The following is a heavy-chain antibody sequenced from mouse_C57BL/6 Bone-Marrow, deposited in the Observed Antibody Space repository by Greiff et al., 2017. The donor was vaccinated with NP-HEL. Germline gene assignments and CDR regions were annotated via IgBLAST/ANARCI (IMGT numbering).Heavy chain of an antibody. CDR2: IYPGDGDT. Sequence: VKLMESGPELVKPGASVKISCKASGYAFSSSWMNWVKQRPGTGLEWIGRIYPGDGDTNYNGKFKGKATLTADKSSSTAYMQLSSLISEDSAVYFCARPPYYSNYVGKWFAYWGQGTLVTVSA. CDR1: GYAFSSSW. V-gene: IGHV1-82*01. D-gene: IGHD2-5*01. CDR3: ARPPYYSNYVGKWFAY. J-gene: IGHJ3*01.